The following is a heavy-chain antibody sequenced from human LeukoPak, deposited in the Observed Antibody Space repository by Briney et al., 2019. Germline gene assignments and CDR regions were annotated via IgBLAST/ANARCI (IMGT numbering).Heavy chain of an antibody. CDR3: AKVETAAAATLRGFDY. Sequence: GRSLTLSCAASGFTFSSYGMHWLRQAPGKGLEWVAVISYDGSNKYYADSVKGRFTISRDNSKNTLYLRMNSLRAEDTAVYYCAKVETAAAATLRGFDYWGQGTLVTVSS. CDR1: GFTFSSYG. CDR2: ISYDGSNK. J-gene: IGHJ4*02. V-gene: IGHV3-30*18. D-gene: IGHD6-13*01.